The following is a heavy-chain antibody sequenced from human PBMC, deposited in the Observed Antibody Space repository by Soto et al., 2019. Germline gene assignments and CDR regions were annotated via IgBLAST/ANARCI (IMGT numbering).Heavy chain of an antibody. D-gene: IGHD2-2*01. CDR1: GFSFSDYS. V-gene: IGHV3-11*01. CDR3: ARDLHQMLSHKHHYYYLDV. J-gene: IGHJ6*03. Sequence: GGSLRLSCVASGFSFSDYSMTWMRQAPGGGLDFVAFISNTAITDYYADSVKGRFTISRDNARNSVYLQMDSLRAEDAAVYYYARDLHQMLSHKHHYYYLDVWGTGTTVTVSS. CDR2: ISNTAITD.